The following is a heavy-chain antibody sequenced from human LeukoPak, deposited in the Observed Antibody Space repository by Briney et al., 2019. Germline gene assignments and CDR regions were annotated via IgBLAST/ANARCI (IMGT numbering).Heavy chain of an antibody. D-gene: IGHD4-17*01. J-gene: IGHJ6*01. Sequence: GGSLRLSCAASGFTFSSYWMSWVRQAPGKGLEWVANIYQDGSEKYYVDSVKGRFTISRDNAKNSLYLQMNSLRAEDTAVYYCAKDSQPDYGAYYYYGMDVWGQGTTVTVSS. CDR1: GFTFSSYW. CDR3: AKDSQPDYGAYYYYGMDV. CDR2: IYQDGSEK. V-gene: IGHV3-7*01.